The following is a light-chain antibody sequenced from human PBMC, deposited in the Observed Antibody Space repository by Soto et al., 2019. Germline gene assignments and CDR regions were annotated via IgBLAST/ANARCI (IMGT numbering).Light chain of an antibody. CDR3: QQFGSPFT. Sequence: EIVLTQSPGTLSLSPGERATLSCRASQSVDSSYLAWYQQKPGQAPRLLIYGASSRATGIPDRFSGSGSGTDFTLTISRLEPEDSAVYYCQQFGSPFTFGPGTKVDIK. J-gene: IGKJ3*01. CDR1: QSVDSSY. V-gene: IGKV3-20*01. CDR2: GAS.